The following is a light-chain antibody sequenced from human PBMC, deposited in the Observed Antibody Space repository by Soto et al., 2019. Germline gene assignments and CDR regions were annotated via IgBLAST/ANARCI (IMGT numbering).Light chain of an antibody. CDR2: EGS. CDR1: STDVGRYNL. V-gene: IGLV2-23*01. CDR3: CSYAGGSASV. J-gene: IGLJ3*02. Sequence: QSALTQPASVSGSPGQSITISCTGTSTDVGRYNLVSWYQQHPGRAPKLMIYEGSKRPSGVSNRFSGSRSGNTASLTISGLQDEDEADYYCCSYAGGSASVFGGGTKLTVL.